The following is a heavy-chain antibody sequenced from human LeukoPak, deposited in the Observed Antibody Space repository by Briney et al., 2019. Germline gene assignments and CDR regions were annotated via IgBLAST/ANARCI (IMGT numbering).Heavy chain of an antibody. J-gene: IGHJ4*02. V-gene: IGHV1-18*04. CDR1: GYTFTNYG. CDR2: ISANNGDT. D-gene: IGHD3-22*01. Sequence: ASVKVSCKASGYTFTNYGITWVRQPPGQGLEWMGWISANNGDTNFAQNLQGRLTMTTDTSTSTAYMELRSLRSDDTAIYYCARDSYYTCGYYPDSWGQGTLVTVSP. CDR3: ARDSYYTCGYYPDS.